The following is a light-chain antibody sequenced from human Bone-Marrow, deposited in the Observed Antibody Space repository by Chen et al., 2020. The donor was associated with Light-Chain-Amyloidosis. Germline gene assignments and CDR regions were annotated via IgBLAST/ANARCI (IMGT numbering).Light chain of an antibody. J-gene: IGLJ2*01. CDR1: DLPTKY. CDR2: RDT. V-gene: IGLV3-25*02. Sequence: SYELTQPPSVSVSPGQTARITCSGDDLPTKYAYWYQQKPGQAPVLVIHRDTERPSGISERFSGSSSGTTATLTSSGVQAGEEADYHCQSADSSGTYEVIFGGGTKLTVL. CDR3: QSADSSGTYEVI.